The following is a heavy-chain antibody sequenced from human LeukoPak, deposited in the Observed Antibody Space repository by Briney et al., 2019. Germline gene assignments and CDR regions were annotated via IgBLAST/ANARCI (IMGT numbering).Heavy chain of an antibody. CDR3: ARGGAPYGDYGRWFDP. CDR1: GYTFTGYY. Sequence: ASVKVSCKASGYTFTGYYMHWVRQAPGQGLEWMGWINPNSGGTNYAQKFQGRVTMTRDTSISTAYMELSRLRSDDTAVYYCARGGAPYGDYGRWFDPWGQGTLVTVSS. J-gene: IGHJ5*02. CDR2: INPNSGGT. D-gene: IGHD4-17*01. V-gene: IGHV1-2*02.